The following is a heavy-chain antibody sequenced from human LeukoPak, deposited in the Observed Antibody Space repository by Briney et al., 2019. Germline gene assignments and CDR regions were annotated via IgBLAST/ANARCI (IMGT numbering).Heavy chain of an antibody. D-gene: IGHD1-26*01. CDR2: INHSGST. J-gene: IGHJ4*02. CDR1: GGSFSGYY. Sequence: SETLSLTCAVYGGSFSGYYWSWIRQPPGKGLEWIGEINHSGSTNYNPSLKSRVTISVDTSKNQFSLKLSSVTAADTAVYYCARRVGATPYRAYEGYFDYWGQGTLVTVSS. V-gene: IGHV4-34*01. CDR3: ARRVGATPYRAYEGYFDY.